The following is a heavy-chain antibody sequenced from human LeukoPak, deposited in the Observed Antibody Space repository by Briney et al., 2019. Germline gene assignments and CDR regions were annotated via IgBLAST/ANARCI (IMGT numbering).Heavy chain of an antibody. V-gene: IGHV3-30*02. CDR3: AKKTIVGATVDAFDI. CDR2: IRYDGFNK. CDR1: GFTFSNYG. Sequence: PGGSLRLSCAASGFTFSNYGMHWVRQAPGKGLEWVASIRYDGFNKYYADSLKGRFTISRDNSKNRLYLQMNSLRAEDTAVYYCAKKTIVGATVDAFDIWGQGTMVIVSS. D-gene: IGHD1-26*01. J-gene: IGHJ3*02.